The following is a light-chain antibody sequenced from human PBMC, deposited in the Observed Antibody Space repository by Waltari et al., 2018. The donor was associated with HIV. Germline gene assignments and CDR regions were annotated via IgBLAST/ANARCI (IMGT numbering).Light chain of an antibody. J-gene: IGKJ2*01. CDR1: QGIGSW. CDR3: QQGYKLPLT. V-gene: IGKV1-12*02. CDR2: DAS. Sequence: DIQMTQSPRVVSASIGKRVTINCRASQGIGSWLAWYRQRPGEAPDLLIHDASHLRTGVPSRFSGGGSGTGFFLTINSLQSRDLGTYFCQQGYKLPLTFGPGTTIEI.